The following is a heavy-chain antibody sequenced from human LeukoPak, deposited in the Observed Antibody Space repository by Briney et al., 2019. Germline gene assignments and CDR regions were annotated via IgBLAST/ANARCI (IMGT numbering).Heavy chain of an antibody. D-gene: IGHD6-19*01. Sequence: ASVKVSCKASGYTFTNYAISWVRQAPGQGLEWMGWISAYNGNTNYAQNLQGRVTMTIETSTTTAYMELRSLRFDDTAVYYCARLHSSGWPLDSFDIWGQGTMITVSS. J-gene: IGHJ3*02. CDR2: ISAYNGNT. CDR1: GYTFTNYA. V-gene: IGHV1-18*01. CDR3: ARLHSSGWPLDSFDI.